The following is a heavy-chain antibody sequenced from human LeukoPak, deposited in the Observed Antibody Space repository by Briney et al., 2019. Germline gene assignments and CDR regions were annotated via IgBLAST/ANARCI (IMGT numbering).Heavy chain of an antibody. CDR2: MNPNSGNT. CDR1: GYTFTSYD. CDR3: ARGQGNFWSGYLRWFDP. J-gene: IGHJ5*02. Sequence: ASVKVSCKASGYTFTSYDINWVRQATGQGLEWMGWMNPNSGNTGYAQKFQGRVTMTRNTSISTAYMELSSLRSEDTAVYYCARGQGNFWSGYLRWFDPWGQGTLVTVSS. V-gene: IGHV1-8*01. D-gene: IGHD3-3*01.